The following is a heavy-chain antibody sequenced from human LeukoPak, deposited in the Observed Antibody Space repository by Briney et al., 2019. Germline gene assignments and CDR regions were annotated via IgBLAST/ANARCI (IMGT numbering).Heavy chain of an antibody. J-gene: IGHJ5*02. Sequence: SETLSLTCTVSGGSITSGGYYWTWIRQHPGKGLEWIGYIHHSGSTYYKPSLKSRLAMSVDTSKNQFSLRLSSVTAADTAVYYCARDRSIYGSGIFDPWGQGTLVTVSS. D-gene: IGHD1-26*01. V-gene: IGHV4-31*03. CDR3: ARDRSIYGSGIFDP. CDR1: GGSITSGGYY. CDR2: IHHSGST.